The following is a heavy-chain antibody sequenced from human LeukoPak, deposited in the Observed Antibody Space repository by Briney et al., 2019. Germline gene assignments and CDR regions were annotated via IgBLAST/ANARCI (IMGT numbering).Heavy chain of an antibody. Sequence: GASVKVSCKASGYTFTSYDIHWVRQATGQGLEWLGWMNPSCGNTGYAQKFQGRVTMTRDTSISTAYMELSSLRSEDTAVYYCARVAYYYDSAGLYLNYFYGMDVWGQGTTVTVSS. CDR1: GYTFTSYD. V-gene: IGHV1-8*01. CDR3: ARVAYYYDSAGLYLNYFYGMDV. D-gene: IGHD3-22*01. J-gene: IGHJ6*02. CDR2: MNPSCGNT.